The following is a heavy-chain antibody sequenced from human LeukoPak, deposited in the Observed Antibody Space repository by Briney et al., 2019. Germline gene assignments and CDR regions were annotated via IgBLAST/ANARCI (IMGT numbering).Heavy chain of an antibody. CDR3: ARRSIAALRFDY. Sequence: ASVKVSCKASGYTFTGYYMHWVRQAPGQGLEWMGWINPNSGGTNYAQKFQGRVTMTRNTSISTAYMELSRLRSDDTAVYYCARRSIAALRFDYWGQGTLVTVSS. CDR2: INPNSGGT. CDR1: GYTFTGYY. V-gene: IGHV1-2*02. J-gene: IGHJ4*02. D-gene: IGHD6-6*01.